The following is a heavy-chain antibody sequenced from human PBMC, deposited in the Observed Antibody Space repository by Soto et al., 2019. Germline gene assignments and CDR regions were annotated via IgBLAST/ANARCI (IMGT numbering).Heavy chain of an antibody. J-gene: IGHJ4*02. D-gene: IGHD4-17*01. CDR3: ARHGDYFFDR. Sequence: QVQLQESGPGLLKPSGTLFLTCAVSGASVSSGNWWSWVRQPPGKGLEWIGEMHPSGNTNYNQSLMSRVSVSVDKAKNQVSLHVNSLTAADTAVYFCARHGDYFFDRWGQGTLVTVSS. V-gene: IGHV4-4*02. CDR1: GASVSSGNW. CDR2: MHPSGNT.